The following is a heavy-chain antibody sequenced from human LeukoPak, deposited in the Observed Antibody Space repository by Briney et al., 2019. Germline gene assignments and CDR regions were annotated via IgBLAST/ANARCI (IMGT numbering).Heavy chain of an antibody. V-gene: IGHV1-18*01. J-gene: IGHJ4*02. CDR3: AREFDHGDFGVGGGFDY. Sequence: ASVKVSCKASGYTFTNYAINWVRQAPGQGPEWMGRVSPHNANTYYSQKFQDRVIMTTDTSTNTAYMELRSLRSDDTAVYYCAREFDHGDFGVGGGFDYWGQGTLVTVSS. CDR1: GYTFTNYA. D-gene: IGHD4-17*01. CDR2: VSPHNANT.